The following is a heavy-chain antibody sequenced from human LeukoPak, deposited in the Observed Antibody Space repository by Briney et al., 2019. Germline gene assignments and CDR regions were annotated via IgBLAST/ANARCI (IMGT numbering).Heavy chain of an antibody. J-gene: IGHJ4*02. V-gene: IGHV3-49*04. CDR1: GFTIGDYA. CDR2: IRSKAYGGTT. Sequence: GGSLRLSCTVSGFTIGDYAMSWVRQAPGKGLERVGFIRSKAYGGTTEYAASVKGRFTISRDDSKGIAYLQMNSLKTEDTAVYYCTRDIDDYFNYWSQGTLVTVSS. CDR3: TRDIDDYFNY.